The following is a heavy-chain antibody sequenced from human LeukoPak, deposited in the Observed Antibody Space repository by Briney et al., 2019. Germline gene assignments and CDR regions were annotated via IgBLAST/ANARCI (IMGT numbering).Heavy chain of an antibody. CDR1: GFTFYNYG. J-gene: IGHJ5*02. Sequence: PGGPLRLSCAASGFTFYNYGMHWVRQAPGKGLEWVAVISHDGSNIHYGDSVKGRFTISRDNSKNTLYLQMNSLRVEDTAVYYCAKDPYRVVVATGNYLDPWGQGTLVTVSA. CDR3: AKDPYRVVVATGNYLDP. CDR2: ISHDGSNI. V-gene: IGHV3-30*18. D-gene: IGHD2-21*01.